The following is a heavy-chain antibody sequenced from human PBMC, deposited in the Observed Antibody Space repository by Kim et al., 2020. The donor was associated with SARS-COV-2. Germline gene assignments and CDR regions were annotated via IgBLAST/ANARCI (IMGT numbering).Heavy chain of an antibody. Sequence: GGSLRLSCVASGFTFNNHAMSWVRQAPGKGLEWVSIIGANVGNTYYADSVRGRFTISRDNSKNTVYLQMNSLRAEDTAMYYCAKRDYLMGLTRQGVDFDYWGQGALVTVSP. D-gene: IGHD2-8*01. J-gene: IGHJ4*02. CDR2: IGANVGNT. CDR3: AKRDYLMGLTRQGVDFDY. CDR1: GFTFNNHA. V-gene: IGHV3-23*01.